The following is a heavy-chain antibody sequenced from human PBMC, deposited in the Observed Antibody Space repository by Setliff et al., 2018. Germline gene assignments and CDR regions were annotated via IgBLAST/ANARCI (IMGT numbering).Heavy chain of an antibody. J-gene: IGHJ4*02. CDR1: GFSFSRHW. D-gene: IGHD3-16*01. V-gene: IGHV3-7*01. CDR3: ARVYAYSYGFDY. Sequence: PGGSLRLSCVVSGFSFSRHWMSWVRQAPGKGLEWVADIKQDGSTKYYLDSVKGRFTISRDNAKRSLYLQMNGLRADDTGVYYCARVYAYSYGFDYWGQGTPVTVSS. CDR2: IKQDGSTK.